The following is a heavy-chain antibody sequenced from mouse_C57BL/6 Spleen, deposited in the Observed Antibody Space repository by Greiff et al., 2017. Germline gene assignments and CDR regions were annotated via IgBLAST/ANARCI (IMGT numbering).Heavy chain of an antibody. CDR1: GYAFSSSW. CDR2: IYPGDGDT. Sequence: VQLVESGPELVKPGASVKISCKASGYAFSSSWMNWVKQRPGKGLEWIGRIYPGDGDTNYNGKFKGKATLTADKSSSTAYMQLSSLTSEDSAVYFFARSGLYGSSSHYYAMDYWGQGTSVTVSS. D-gene: IGHD1-1*01. V-gene: IGHV1-82*01. CDR3: ARSGLYGSSSHYYAMDY. J-gene: IGHJ4*01.